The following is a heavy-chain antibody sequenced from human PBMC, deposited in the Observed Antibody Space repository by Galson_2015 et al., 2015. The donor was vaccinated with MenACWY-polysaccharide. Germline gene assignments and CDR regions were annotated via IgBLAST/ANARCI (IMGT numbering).Heavy chain of an antibody. CDR3: ASSKIATYYFDY. CDR2: VNSDGSGT. Sequence: SLRLSCAAYGFTFSSHWMTWVRQAPGKGLVWVSRVNSDGSGTTYADSVKGRFTISRDNAKNTLYLQMNSLRAEDTAVYYCASSKIATYYFDYWGQGTLVTVSS. J-gene: IGHJ4*02. V-gene: IGHV3-74*01. CDR1: GFTFSSHW.